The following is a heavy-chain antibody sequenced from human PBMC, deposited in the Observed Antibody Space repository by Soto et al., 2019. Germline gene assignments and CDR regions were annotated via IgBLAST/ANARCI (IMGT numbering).Heavy chain of an antibody. CDR1: GGSMSNNY. J-gene: IGHJ4*02. CDR2: VFYTGST. D-gene: IGHD4-17*01. CDR3: ARSLTVTRFDQ. V-gene: IGHV4-59*01. Sequence: QVHLQESGPGLVKPSETLSLFCDVSGGSMSNNYWSWIRQAPGRGLEWIGYVFYTGSTNYNPSLKCRVSISVDTSKNQFSLRLSSVTAADTAVYYCARSLTVTRFDQWGQGTRVTVS.